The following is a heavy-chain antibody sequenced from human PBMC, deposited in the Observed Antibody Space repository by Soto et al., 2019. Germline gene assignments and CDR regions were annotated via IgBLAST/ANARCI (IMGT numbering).Heavy chain of an antibody. J-gene: IGHJ6*02. D-gene: IGHD2-15*01. CDR2: INSDGSST. CDR3: AIDYIVVVAAGSYQSYYYYGMDV. CDR1: GFTFSSYW. V-gene: IGHV3-74*01. Sequence: GGSLRLSCAASGFTFSSYWMHWVRQAPGKGLVWVSRINSDGSSTSYADSVKGRFTISRDNAKNTLYLQMNSLRAEDTAVYYCAIDYIVVVAAGSYQSYYYYGMDVWGQGTTVTVSS.